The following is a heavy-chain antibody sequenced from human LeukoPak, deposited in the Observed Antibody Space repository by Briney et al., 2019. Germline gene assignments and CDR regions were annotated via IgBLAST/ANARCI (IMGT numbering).Heavy chain of an antibody. V-gene: IGHV4-31*03. Sequence: KPSETLSLTCTVSGGSISSGDYYWSWIRQHPGKGLGWIGYIYYSGSTYYNPSLKSRVTISVDTSKNQFSLKLSSVTAADTAVYYCARRRSLYYDFWSGYGEGAFDIWGQGTMVTVSS. D-gene: IGHD3-3*01. CDR1: GGSISSGDYY. CDR3: ARRRSLYYDFWSGYGEGAFDI. J-gene: IGHJ3*02. CDR2: IYYSGST.